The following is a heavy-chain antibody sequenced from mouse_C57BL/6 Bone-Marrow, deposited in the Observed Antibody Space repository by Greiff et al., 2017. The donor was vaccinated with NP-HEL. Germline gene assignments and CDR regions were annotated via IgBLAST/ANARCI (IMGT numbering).Heavy chain of an antibody. CDR1: GFSLTSYG. Sequence: QVQLKQSGPGLVQPSQSLSITCTVSGFSLTSYGVHWVRQSPGKGLEWLGVIWSGGSTDYNAAFISRLSISKDNSKSQVFFKMNSLQADDTAIYYCARKRDYGSPAWFAYWGQGTLVTVSA. CDR3: ARKRDYGSPAWFAY. J-gene: IGHJ3*01. CDR2: IWSGGST. D-gene: IGHD1-1*01. V-gene: IGHV2-2*01.